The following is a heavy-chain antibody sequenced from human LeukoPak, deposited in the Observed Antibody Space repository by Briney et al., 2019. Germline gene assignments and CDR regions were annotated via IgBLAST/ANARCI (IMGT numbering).Heavy chain of an antibody. Sequence: GESLKISCTVSGYSFTTYWIGWVRQMPGRGLEWMGIIYPGDSDTRYSPSFQGQVTISADKYVSTAYLQWSSLKASDTAMYYCARRGYSGYDLYYFDYWGQGTLVTVSS. CDR3: ARRGYSGYDLYYFDY. V-gene: IGHV5-51*01. D-gene: IGHD5-12*01. CDR1: GYSFTTYW. J-gene: IGHJ4*02. CDR2: IYPGDSDT.